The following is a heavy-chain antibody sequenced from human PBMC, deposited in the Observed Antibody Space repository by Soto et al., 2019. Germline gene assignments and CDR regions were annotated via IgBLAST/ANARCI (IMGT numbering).Heavy chain of an antibody. CDR1: GGSISSGGYS. CDR2: IYQSGST. D-gene: IGHD5-12*01. Sequence: QLQLQESGSGLVKPSQTLSLTCAVSGGSISSGGYSWSWIRQPPGKGLEWIGYIYQSGSTYYNPSLRSRVTISVDRSKNQFSLQLSSVTAADTAVYYCAAGGGLPRYYWGQGTLVTVSS. J-gene: IGHJ4*02. CDR3: AAGGGLPRYY. V-gene: IGHV4-30-2*01.